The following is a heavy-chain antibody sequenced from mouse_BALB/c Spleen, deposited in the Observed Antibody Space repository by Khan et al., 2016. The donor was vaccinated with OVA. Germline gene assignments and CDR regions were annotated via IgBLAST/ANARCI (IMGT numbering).Heavy chain of an antibody. V-gene: IGHV1-4*01. CDR3: VRDGAYHRNDGWFAY. CDR2: INPSNGYT. J-gene: IGHJ3*01. D-gene: IGHD2-14*01. CDR1: GYTFTSYT. Sequence: QVQLQQSGAELARPGASVKMSCKASGYTFTSYTIHWIKKRPGQGLEWIGYINPSNGYTNYNQKFKDKATLTTDKSYTTAYLQLRRLTSDDSAVYXGVRDGAYHRNDGWFAYWGQGTLVTVAA.